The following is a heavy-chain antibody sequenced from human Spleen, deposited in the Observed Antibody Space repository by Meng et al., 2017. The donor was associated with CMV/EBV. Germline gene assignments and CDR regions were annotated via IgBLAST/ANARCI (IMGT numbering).Heavy chain of an antibody. D-gene: IGHD4-17*01. CDR1: GFTFRSFA. CDR3: ARDYDFGDYGHFHH. J-gene: IGHJ1*01. Sequence: ETLSLTCVASGFTFRSFAMSWVRQAPGKGLEWVSGINWNGGSSGYAESVKGRFTISRDNANNSLYLQMNSLGVEDTAFYYCARDYDFGDYGHFHHWGQGTLVTVSS. CDR2: INWNGGSS. V-gene: IGHV3-20*04.